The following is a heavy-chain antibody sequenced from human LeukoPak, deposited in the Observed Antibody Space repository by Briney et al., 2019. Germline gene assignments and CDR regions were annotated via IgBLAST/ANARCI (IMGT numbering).Heavy chain of an antibody. D-gene: IGHD3-16*01. Sequence: GGSLRLSCAASGFTFSSSDMHWVRQATGKGLEWVSAIGTAGDTYYPGSVKGQFTISRENAKNSLYLQMNSLRAGDTAVYYCAKSSNSLGEIDYWGQGILVTVSS. V-gene: IGHV3-13*01. J-gene: IGHJ4*02. CDR3: AKSSNSLGEIDY. CDR1: GFTFSSSD. CDR2: IGTAGDT.